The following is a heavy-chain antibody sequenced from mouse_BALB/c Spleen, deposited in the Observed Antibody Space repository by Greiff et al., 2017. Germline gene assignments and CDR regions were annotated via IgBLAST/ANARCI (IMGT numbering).Heavy chain of an antibody. D-gene: IGHD2-14*01. J-gene: IGHJ3*01. CDR2: IYPGSGST. Sequence: LQQPGSELVRPGASVKLSCTASGYTFTSYWMHWVKQRPGQGLEWIGNIYPGSGSTNYDEKFKSKATLTVDTSSSTSFMQLSSLTSEDSAVYYCRGHRYDGAWFAYWGQGTLVTVSA. V-gene: IGHV1S22*01. CDR3: RGHRYDGAWFAY. CDR1: GYTFTSYW.